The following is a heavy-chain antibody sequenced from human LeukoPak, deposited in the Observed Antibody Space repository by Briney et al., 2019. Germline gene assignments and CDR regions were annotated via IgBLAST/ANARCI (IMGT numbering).Heavy chain of an antibody. CDR3: AKDWKQLAPQSAYFDY. CDR1: GFTFSSYG. Sequence: PAGSLRLSCAASGFTFSSYGMHWVRQAPGKGLEWVAVIWYDGSNKYYADSVKGRFTISRDNSKNTLYLQMNRLRAEDTAVYYCAKDWKQLAPQSAYFDYWGQGTLVTVSS. D-gene: IGHD5-18*01. CDR2: IWYDGSNK. J-gene: IGHJ4*02. V-gene: IGHV3-33*06.